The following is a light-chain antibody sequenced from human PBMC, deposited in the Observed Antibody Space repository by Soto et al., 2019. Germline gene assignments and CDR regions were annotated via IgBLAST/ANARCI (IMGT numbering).Light chain of an antibody. V-gene: IGKV3-15*01. Sequence: EIVMTQSPATLSVSPGERATLSCRASQSVSNNLAWYQQKPGQAPSLLIYFASTRATGIPARFSGSGSGTQFTLTITSLQSEDGAVYYCQHYDEWPLTFGGGTKVETK. CDR1: QSVSNN. CDR2: FAS. J-gene: IGKJ4*01. CDR3: QHYDEWPLT.